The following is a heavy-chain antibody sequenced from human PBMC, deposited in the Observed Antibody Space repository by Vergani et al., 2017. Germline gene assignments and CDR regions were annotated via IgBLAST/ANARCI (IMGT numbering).Heavy chain of an antibody. CDR3: AXWWAFIVGATTHEYFQH. CDR2: IIPIFGTA. J-gene: IGHJ1*01. Sequence: QVQLVQSGAEVKKPGSSVKVSCKASGGTFSSYAISWVRQAPGQGLEWMGGIIPIFGTANYAQKFQGGVTITADESTSTAYMELSSLRSEDTAVYYCAXWWAFIVGATTHEYFQHWGQGTLVTVSS. D-gene: IGHD1-26*01. CDR1: GGTFSSYA. V-gene: IGHV1-69*01.